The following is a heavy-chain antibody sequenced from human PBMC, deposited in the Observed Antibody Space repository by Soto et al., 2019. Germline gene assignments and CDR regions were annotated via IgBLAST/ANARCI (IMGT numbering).Heavy chain of an antibody. J-gene: IGHJ6*02. D-gene: IGHD3-22*01. CDR1: GYTFTGYY. V-gene: IGHV1-2*02. CDR2: INPNSGGT. CDR3: AREYDSSGYYYGPLYYGMDV. Sequence: GASGKVSCKASGYTFTGYYMHWVRQAPGQGLELMGWINPNSGGTNYAQKFQGRVTMTRDTSISTAYTELSRLRSDDTAVYYCAREYDSSGYYYGPLYYGMDVWGQGTTVTFYS.